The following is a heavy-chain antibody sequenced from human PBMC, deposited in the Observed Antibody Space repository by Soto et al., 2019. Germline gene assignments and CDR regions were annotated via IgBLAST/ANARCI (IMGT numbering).Heavy chain of an antibody. CDR1: GVSRSSNLYF. Sequence: NPSETLSLTCTVSGVSRSSNLYFWGWIRQPPGKGLEWIGSIYYSGGTYYNPSLKNRVIISVDRSQNQVSLKLTSVTAADSAVYYCARPKFSGTYDSWGQGTLVTVS. D-gene: IGHD1-26*01. CDR3: ARPKFSGTYDS. V-gene: IGHV4-39*01. J-gene: IGHJ5*01. CDR2: IYYSGGT.